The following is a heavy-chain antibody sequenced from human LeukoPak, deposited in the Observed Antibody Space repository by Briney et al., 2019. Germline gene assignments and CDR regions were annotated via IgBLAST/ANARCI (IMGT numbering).Heavy chain of an antibody. Sequence: ASETLSLTCTVSGGSISSGSYYWSWLRQPAGKGLEWIGRIYTSGSTNYNPSLKSRVTISGDTSKNQVSLKLSSVTAADTAVYYCARGRGYPAYWGQGTLVTVSS. D-gene: IGHD5-12*01. CDR1: GGSISSGSYY. CDR2: IYTSGST. CDR3: ARGRGYPAY. V-gene: IGHV4-61*02. J-gene: IGHJ4*02.